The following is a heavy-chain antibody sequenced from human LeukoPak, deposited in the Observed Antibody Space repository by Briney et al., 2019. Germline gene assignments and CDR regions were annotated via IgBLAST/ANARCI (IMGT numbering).Heavy chain of an antibody. Sequence: PGGSLRLSCAASGLTFSRDWMSWVRQPPGQGLEWVATIKQDASEEYYVDSVNGRFTISRDNAKNSLYLQMNSLRAEDTAVYYCAELGITMIGGVWGKGTTVTISS. V-gene: IGHV3-7*01. CDR3: AELGITMIGGV. CDR2: IKQDASEE. CDR1: GLTFSRDW. D-gene: IGHD3-10*02. J-gene: IGHJ6*04.